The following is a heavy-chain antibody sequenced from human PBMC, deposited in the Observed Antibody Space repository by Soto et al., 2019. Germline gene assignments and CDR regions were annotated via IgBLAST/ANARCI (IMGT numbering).Heavy chain of an antibody. V-gene: IGHV3-30*18. Sequence: GGSLRLSCAASGFTFSSYGMHWVRQAPGKGLEWVAVISYDGSNKYYADSVKGRFTISRDNSKNTLYLQMNSLRAEDTAVYYCAKERTSMVRGVTNLPSYYYYGMDVWGQGTTVTVSS. CDR1: GFTFSSYG. J-gene: IGHJ6*02. CDR2: ISYDGSNK. D-gene: IGHD3-10*01. CDR3: AKERTSMVRGVTNLPSYYYYGMDV.